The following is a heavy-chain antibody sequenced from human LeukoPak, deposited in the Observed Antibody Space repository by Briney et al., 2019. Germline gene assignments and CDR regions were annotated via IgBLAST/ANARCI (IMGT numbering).Heavy chain of an antibody. D-gene: IGHD1-26*01. J-gene: IGHJ6*02. CDR2: IRYDGSNK. CDR3: AREGVGATYYYYGMDV. V-gene: IGHV3-30*02. CDR1: GFTFSSYG. Sequence: GGSLRLSCAASGFTFSSYGMHWVRQAPGKGLEWVAFIRYDGSNKYYADSVKGRFTISRDNSKNTLYLQMNSPRAEDTAVYYCAREGVGATYYYYGMDVWGQGTTVTVSS.